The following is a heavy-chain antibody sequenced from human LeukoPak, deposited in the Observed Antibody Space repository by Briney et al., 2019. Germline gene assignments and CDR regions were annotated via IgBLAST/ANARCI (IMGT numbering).Heavy chain of an antibody. CDR2: IYTSGST. D-gene: IGHD2-15*01. V-gene: IGHV4-61*02. CDR3: ARDSPPAYCSGGSCYFDY. J-gene: IGHJ4*02. Sequence: PSETLSLTCTVSGGSISSNSYYWSWIRQPAGKGLEWIGRIYTSGSTDYNPSLKSRVTIPKDTSKNEFSLKLSSVTAADTAVYYCARDSPPAYCSGGSCYFDYWGQGTLVTVSS. CDR1: GGSISSNSYY.